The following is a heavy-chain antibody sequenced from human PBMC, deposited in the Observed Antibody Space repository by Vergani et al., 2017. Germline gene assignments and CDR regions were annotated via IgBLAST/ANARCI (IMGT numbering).Heavy chain of an antibody. V-gene: IGHV4-34*01. CDR1: GGSFSGYY. CDR2: INHSGST. J-gene: IGHJ4*02. Sequence: QVQLQQWGAGLLKPSETLSLTCAVYGGSFSGYYWSWVRQPPGQGLEWIGEINHSGSTNYNPSLESRGTISVATSKNQLSLKLSSVTAAATAVYYCARARLLKSRGFDYGGQGALVTGAS. D-gene: IGHD3-22*01. CDR3: ARARLLKSRGFDY.